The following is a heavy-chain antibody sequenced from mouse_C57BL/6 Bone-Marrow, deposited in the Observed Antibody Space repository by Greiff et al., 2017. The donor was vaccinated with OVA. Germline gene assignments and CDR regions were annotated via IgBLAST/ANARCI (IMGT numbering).Heavy chain of an antibody. CDR1: GYTFTSYG. CDR3: ARTTTVVEGFAY. J-gene: IGHJ3*01. CDR2: IYPRSGNT. V-gene: IGHV1-81*01. D-gene: IGHD1-1*01. Sequence: QVQLQQSGAELARPGASVKLSCKASGYTFTSYGISWVKQRTGQGLEWIGEIYPRSGNTYYNEKFKGKATLTADKSSSTAYMELRSLTSEDSAVYFCARTTTVVEGFAYWGQGTLVTVSA.